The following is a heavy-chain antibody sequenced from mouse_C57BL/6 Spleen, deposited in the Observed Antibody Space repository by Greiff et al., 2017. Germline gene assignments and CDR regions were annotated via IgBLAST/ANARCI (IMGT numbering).Heavy chain of an antibody. J-gene: IGHJ2*01. CDR3: ARGITTVADYFDY. CDR2: ISYDGSN. D-gene: IGHD1-1*01. Sequence: DVQLQESGPGLVKPSQSLSLTCSVTGYSITSGYYWNWIRQFPGNKLEWMGYISYDGSNNYNPSLKNRISITRDTSKNQFFLKLNSVTTEDTATYYCARGITTVADYFDYWGQGTTLTVSS. V-gene: IGHV3-6*01. CDR1: GYSITSGYY.